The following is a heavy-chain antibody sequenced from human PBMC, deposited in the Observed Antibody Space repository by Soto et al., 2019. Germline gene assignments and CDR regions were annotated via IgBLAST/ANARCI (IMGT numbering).Heavy chain of an antibody. CDR2: SIPKLGSA. Sequence: QVQLVQSGAKVKEPGSSMKVSCKASGGGNLRDYRTTWVRRAPGQGLDWMGGSIPKLGSANYAQKFQGSVTITADESTNSVYMELRSLRSDDTAVYYCARGGEGYKGGAGYWGQGTPVTVSS. J-gene: IGHJ4*02. CDR3: ARGGEGYKGGAGY. D-gene: IGHD5-12*01. V-gene: IGHV1-69*01. CDR1: GGGNLRDYR.